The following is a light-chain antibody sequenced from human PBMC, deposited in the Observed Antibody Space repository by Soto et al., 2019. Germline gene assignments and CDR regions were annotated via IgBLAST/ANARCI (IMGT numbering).Light chain of an antibody. CDR1: QRVNNN. J-gene: IGKJ1*01. V-gene: IGKV3-15*01. CDR2: GVS. CDR3: QQYNNWPPWT. Sequence: EIVMTQSPATLSVSPGERASLSCRASQRVNNNLAWYQQKPGQAPRLLIYGVSTRATGVPGRFSGSGSGTDFTLTIRGLQSEDFAVYYCQQYNNWPPWTFGQGTTGDIK.